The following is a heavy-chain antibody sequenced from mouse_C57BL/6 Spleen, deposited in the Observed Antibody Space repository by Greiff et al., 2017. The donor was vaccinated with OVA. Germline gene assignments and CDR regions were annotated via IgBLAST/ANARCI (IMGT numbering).Heavy chain of an antibody. CDR1: GYSFTSYY. CDR2: IYPGSGNT. Sequence: VQLQQSGPELVKPGASVKISCKASGYSFTSYYIHWVKQRPGQGLEWIGWIYPGSGNTKYNEKFKGKATLTADTSSSTAYMQLSSLTSEDSAVYYCARWSTFYAMDYWGQGTSVTVSS. D-gene: IGHD4-1*02. J-gene: IGHJ4*01. V-gene: IGHV1-66*01. CDR3: ARWSTFYAMDY.